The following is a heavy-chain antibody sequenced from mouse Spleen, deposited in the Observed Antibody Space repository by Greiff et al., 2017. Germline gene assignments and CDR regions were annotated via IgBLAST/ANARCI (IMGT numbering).Heavy chain of an antibody. CDR1: GYTFTDYY. CDR2: INPNNGGT. Sequence: VQLQQSGPELVKPGASVKISCKASGYTFTDYYMNWVKQSHGKSLEWIGDINPNNGGTSYNQKFKGKATLTVDKSSSTAYMELRSLTSEDSAVYYCARYGTGTPFAYWGQGTTLTVSS. CDR3: ARYGTGTPFAY. J-gene: IGHJ2*01. D-gene: IGHD4-1*01. V-gene: IGHV1-26*01.